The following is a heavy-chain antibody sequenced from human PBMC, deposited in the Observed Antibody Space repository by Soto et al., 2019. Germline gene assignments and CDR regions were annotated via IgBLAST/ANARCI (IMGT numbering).Heavy chain of an antibody. V-gene: IGHV1-69*02. CDR1: GYTFSSYT. CDR3: ARGEYSGYDPLAYYYYYMDV. J-gene: IGHJ6*03. CDR2: IIPILGIA. Sequence: KLACKGSGYTFSSYTISWVRHKTGQGLEWMGRIIPILGIANYAQKFQGRVTITADKSTSTAYMELSSLRSEDTAVYYCARGEYSGYDPLAYYYYYMDVWGKGTTVTVSS. D-gene: IGHD5-12*01.